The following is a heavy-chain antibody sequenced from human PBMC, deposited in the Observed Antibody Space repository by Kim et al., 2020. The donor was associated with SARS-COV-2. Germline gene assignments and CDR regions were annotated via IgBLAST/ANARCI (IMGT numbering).Heavy chain of an antibody. Sequence: SETLSLTCTVSGGSITGYYWSWIRQSPGKGLVWIGYIYHTGSTDYNPSLRSRVTISVDTSKNHFSLKLTSVTAADTAVYYCARTNYDSSGYYSRLYSWG. D-gene: IGHD3-22*01. CDR1: GGSITGYY. V-gene: IGHV4-59*01. J-gene: IGHJ5*01. CDR3: ARTNYDSSGYYSRLYS. CDR2: IYHTGST.